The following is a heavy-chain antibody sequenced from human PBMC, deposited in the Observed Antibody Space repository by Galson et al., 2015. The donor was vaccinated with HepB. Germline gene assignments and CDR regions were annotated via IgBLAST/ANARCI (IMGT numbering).Heavy chain of an antibody. CDR3: ARGRPYYYDSSGYYYFDY. D-gene: IGHD3-22*01. Sequence: SLRLSCAASGFTFSSYGMHWVRQAPGKGLEWVAVISYDGSNKYYADSVKGRFTISRDNSKNTLYLQMNSLRAEDTAVYYCARGRPYYYDSSGYYYFDYWGQGTLVTVSS. V-gene: IGHV3-30*03. CDR2: ISYDGSNK. CDR1: GFTFSSYG. J-gene: IGHJ4*02.